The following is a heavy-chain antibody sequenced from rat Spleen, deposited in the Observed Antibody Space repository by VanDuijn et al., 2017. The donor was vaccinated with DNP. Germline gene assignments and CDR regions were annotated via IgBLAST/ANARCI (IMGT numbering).Heavy chain of an antibody. D-gene: IGHD5-1*01. CDR2: ITSSGGST. J-gene: IGHJ3*01. CDR3: ARDRTGTWFAY. CDR1: GFMFDNHW. V-gene: IGHV5-31*01. Sequence: EVQLVESGGDLVQPGRSLKLSCVASGFMFDNHWMIWIRQIPGKGLEWVAAITSSGGSTYYPDSVKGRFTISRDNAKNTLYLQMNSLISEDTATYYCARDRTGTWFAYWGQGTLVTVSS.